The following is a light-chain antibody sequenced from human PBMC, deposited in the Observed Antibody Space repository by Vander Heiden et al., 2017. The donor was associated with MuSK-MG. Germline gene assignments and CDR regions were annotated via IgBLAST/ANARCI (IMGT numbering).Light chain of an antibody. V-gene: IGLV1-47*01. J-gene: IGLJ2*01. CDR3: AAWDDNRSGPI. CDR2: KNN. CDR1: TSNIGSNY. Sequence: QSELTQPHSASGTPGPRVTLSCSGNTSNIGSNYVSWYQHRPGTAPKLLIYKNNLRPSGVPDRFSGSKSGTSASLAVSGLQSDDETNYFCAAWDDNRSGPIFGGGTKVTVL.